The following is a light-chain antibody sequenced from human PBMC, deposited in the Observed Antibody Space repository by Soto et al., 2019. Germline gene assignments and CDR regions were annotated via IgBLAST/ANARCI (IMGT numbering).Light chain of an antibody. V-gene: IGKV1-27*01. Sequence: DIQMTQSPSSLSASVGDRVSITCRASQGIANYLAWYQQKPGRAPKLLISAASALQSGVPSRFSGSGSGTDFTLTINNLQPEDFATYYCQKYNSAPLTFGGGTRVEIK. CDR3: QKYNSAPLT. J-gene: IGKJ4*01. CDR1: QGIANY. CDR2: AAS.